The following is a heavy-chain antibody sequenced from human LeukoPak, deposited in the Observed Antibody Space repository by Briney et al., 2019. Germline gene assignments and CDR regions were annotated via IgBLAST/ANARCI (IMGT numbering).Heavy chain of an antibody. V-gene: IGHV4-38-2*01. D-gene: IGHD5-18*01. CDR1: GYSISSGYY. CDR2: IYHNGNT. Sequence: SETLSLTCAVSGYSISSGYYWGWIRQPPGKGLEWIGTIYHNGNTNYNPSLKSRVTISVDTSKNQFSLKLSSVTAADTAVYYCARVRYNYGDSDYWGQGTLVTVSS. J-gene: IGHJ4*02. CDR3: ARVRYNYGDSDY.